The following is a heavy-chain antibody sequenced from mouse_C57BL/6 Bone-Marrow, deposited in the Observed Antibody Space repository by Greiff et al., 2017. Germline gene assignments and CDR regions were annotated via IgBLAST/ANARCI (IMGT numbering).Heavy chain of an antibody. Sequence: EVQLQQSGTVLARPGASVKMSCKTSGYTFTSYWMHWVKQRPGQGLEWIGAIYPGNSDTSYNQKFKGQAKLTAVTSASTAYMELSSLTNEDSAVYYCTRCRELDYWGQGTTLTVSS. CDR1: GYTFTSYW. J-gene: IGHJ2*01. D-gene: IGHD4-1*01. V-gene: IGHV1-5*01. CDR3: TRCRELDY. CDR2: IYPGNSDT.